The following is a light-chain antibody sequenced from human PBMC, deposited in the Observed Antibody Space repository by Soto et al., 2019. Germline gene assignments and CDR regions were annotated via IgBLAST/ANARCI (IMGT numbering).Light chain of an antibody. V-gene: IGKV2D-29*02. CDR1: QSLLHSDGKTY. Sequence: EIVMTQSPLTLSVTPGQPASISCKSGQSLLHSDGKTYLYWYLQKPGQSPQLLIYEVNIRFSGVPDRFSGGGSGTDFTLKISRVQAEDVGLYYCMQSMQLPITFGQGTRLEIK. CDR2: EVN. CDR3: MQSMQLPIT. J-gene: IGKJ5*01.